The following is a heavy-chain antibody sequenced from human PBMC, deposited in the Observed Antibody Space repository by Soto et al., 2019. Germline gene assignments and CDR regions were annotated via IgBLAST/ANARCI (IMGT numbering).Heavy chain of an antibody. J-gene: IGHJ4*02. D-gene: IGHD2-2*01. CDR1: GYTFTGYY. Sequence: ASVKVSCKASGYTFTGYYMHWVRQAPGQGLEWMGWINPNSGGTNYAQKFQGWVTMTRDTSISTAYMELSRLRSDDTAVYYCARVGEYCSSTSCYYPYWGQGTLVTVSS. V-gene: IGHV1-2*04. CDR3: ARVGEYCSSTSCYYPY. CDR2: INPNSGGT.